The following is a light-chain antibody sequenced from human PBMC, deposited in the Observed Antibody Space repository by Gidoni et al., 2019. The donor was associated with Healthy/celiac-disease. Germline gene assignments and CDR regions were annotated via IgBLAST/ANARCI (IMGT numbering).Light chain of an antibody. Sequence: EVGFTQSPATLSLSPGARANLSCRASQSVSSYLAWYQQKPGQAPRLLIYDASNRATGIPARFSGSRSGTDFTLTISSLEPEDFAVYYCQQRSNWPPFTFGPGTKVDIK. CDR2: DAS. V-gene: IGKV3-11*01. CDR1: QSVSSY. J-gene: IGKJ3*01. CDR3: QQRSNWPPFT.